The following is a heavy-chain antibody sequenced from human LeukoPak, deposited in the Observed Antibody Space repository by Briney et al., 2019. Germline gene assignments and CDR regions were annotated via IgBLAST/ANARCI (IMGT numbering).Heavy chain of an antibody. CDR3: AKGVHWNYGVFAFDI. CDR2: ISGSGGST. V-gene: IGHV3-23*01. D-gene: IGHD1-7*01. CDR1: GFTFSSYA. J-gene: IGHJ3*02. Sequence: PGGSLRLSCAASGFTFSSYAMSWVRQAPGKGLEWVSAISGSGGSTYYADSVKGRFTISRDNSKNTLYLQTNSLRAEDTAVYYCAKGVHWNYGVFAFDIWGQGTMVTVSS.